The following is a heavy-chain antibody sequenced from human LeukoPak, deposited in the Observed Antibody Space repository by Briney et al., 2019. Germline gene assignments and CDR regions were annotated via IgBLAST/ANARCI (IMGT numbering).Heavy chain of an antibody. CDR1: GYSFTSYW. V-gene: IGHV5-51*01. Sequence: GESLKISCKGSGYSFTSYWIGWVRQMPGKGLEWMGIIYPGDSDTRYSPSFQGQVTISADKSISTAYLQWSGLKASDTAMYYCARQLGYCSSTSCYYFDYWGQGTLVTVSS. CDR3: ARQLGYCSSTSCYYFDY. D-gene: IGHD2-2*01. CDR2: IYPGDSDT. J-gene: IGHJ4*02.